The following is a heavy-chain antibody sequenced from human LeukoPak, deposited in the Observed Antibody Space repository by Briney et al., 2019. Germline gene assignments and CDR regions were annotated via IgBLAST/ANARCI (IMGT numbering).Heavy chain of an antibody. V-gene: IGHV4-4*07. J-gene: IGHJ6*03. D-gene: IGHD3-10*01. CDR3: ARMRRGVRGVRNYYYMDV. CDR1: GGFVSTYY. CDR2: IYTSGST. Sequence: SETLSLTCTVSGGFVSTYYWSWIRQPAGKGLEWIGRIYTSGSTNYNPSLKSRVTMSVDTSKNQFSLKLSSVTAADTAVYYCARMRRGVRGVRNYYYMDVWGKGTTVTISS.